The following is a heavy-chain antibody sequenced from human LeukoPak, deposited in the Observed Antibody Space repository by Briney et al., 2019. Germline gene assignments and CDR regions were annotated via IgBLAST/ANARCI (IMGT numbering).Heavy chain of an antibody. CDR2: INGDGRNI. Sequence: PGGSLRLSCVASGFTFSSYWMHWVRQDPRKGLVWVSRINGDGRNINYADSVRGRFTISRDNAKNTLYLQMNTLRVEDTAVYYCPSYQAVAGWGYFDYWGQGTLVTVSS. D-gene: IGHD6-19*01. J-gene: IGHJ4*02. V-gene: IGHV3-74*01. CDR1: GFTFSSYW. CDR3: PSYQAVAGWGYFDY.